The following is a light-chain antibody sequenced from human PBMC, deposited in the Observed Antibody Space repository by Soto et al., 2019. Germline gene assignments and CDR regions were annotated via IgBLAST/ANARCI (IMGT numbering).Light chain of an antibody. V-gene: IGKV3-15*01. CDR2: GAS. CDR1: HSVNSH. CDR3: QHYNYWPYT. Sequence: ILMTQSPATLSLSPGEGVTLSCRTSHSVNSHVAWYQQKPGQAPRLLLYGASTRATGVPARFSGSGSGTDFTLTISSLQSEDFAVYYCQHYNYWPYTLGQGTKVDIK. J-gene: IGKJ2*01.